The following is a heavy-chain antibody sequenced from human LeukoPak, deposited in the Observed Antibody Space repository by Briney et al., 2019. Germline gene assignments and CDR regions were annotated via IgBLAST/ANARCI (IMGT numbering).Heavy chain of an antibody. D-gene: IGHD1-26*01. CDR2: INHNGSA. Sequence: PGGSLRLSCAASGFTFSSYSMNWVRQAPGKGLEWIGEINHNGSANYISSLKSRLTLSVDTSKDQFSLKLISVTAADTAVYFCARLVGAIKHDYFYYYLDVWGKGTTVTVPS. J-gene: IGHJ6*03. CDR3: ARLVGAIKHDYFYYYLDV. CDR1: GFTFSSYS. V-gene: IGHV4-34*01.